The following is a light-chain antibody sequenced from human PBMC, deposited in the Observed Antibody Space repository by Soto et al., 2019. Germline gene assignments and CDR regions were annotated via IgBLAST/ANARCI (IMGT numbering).Light chain of an antibody. V-gene: IGKV3-15*01. CDR2: GAS. J-gene: IGKJ1*01. CDR1: QSVSSN. CDR3: HQYNNWPPWT. Sequence: EIVMTQSPATLSVSPGERATLSCRASQSVSSNLAWYQQKPGQAPRLLIYGASTRATGIPARFSGSGSGTDFTLTISSLEPEDFAVYYCHQYNNWPPWTFGPGTKVDIK.